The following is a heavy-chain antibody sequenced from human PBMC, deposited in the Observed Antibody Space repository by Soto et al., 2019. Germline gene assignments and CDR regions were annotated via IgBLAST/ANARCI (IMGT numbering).Heavy chain of an antibody. V-gene: IGHV4-59*08. CDR2: IYYSGST. D-gene: IGHD1-7*01. CDR3: AGPRNYYFDY. J-gene: IGHJ4*02. Sequence: SETLSLTCTVSGGSISSYYWSWIRQPPGKGLEWIGYIYYSGSTNYNPSLKSRVTISVDTSKNQFSLKLSSVTAADTAVYYCAGPRNYYFDYWGQGTLVTVSS. CDR1: GGSISSYY.